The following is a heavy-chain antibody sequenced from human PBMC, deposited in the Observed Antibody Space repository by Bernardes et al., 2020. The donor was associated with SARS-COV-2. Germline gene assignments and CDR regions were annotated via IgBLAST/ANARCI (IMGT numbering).Heavy chain of an antibody. V-gene: IGHV3-33*01. CDR1: GFTFSSYG. Sequence: GGSLRLSCAASGFTFSSYGMHWVHQAPGKGLEWVAVIWYDGSNKYYADSVKGRFTISRDNSKNTLYLQMNSLRAEDTAVYYCASSYTAMAPIDYWGQGTLVTVSS. CDR3: ASSYTAMAPIDY. J-gene: IGHJ4*02. CDR2: IWYDGSNK. D-gene: IGHD5-18*01.